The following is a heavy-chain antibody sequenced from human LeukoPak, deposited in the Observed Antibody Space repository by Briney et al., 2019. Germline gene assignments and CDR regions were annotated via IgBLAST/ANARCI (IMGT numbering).Heavy chain of an antibody. Sequence: SVKVSCKASGGTFSSYAISWVRQAPGQGLEWMGGIIPIFGTANYVQKFQGRVTITADESTSTAYMELSSLRSEDTAVYYCARDLWLRLGFLENFFDYWGQGTLVTVSS. CDR1: GGTFSSYA. J-gene: IGHJ4*02. CDR3: ARDLWLRLGFLENFFDY. V-gene: IGHV1-69*13. CDR2: IIPIFGTA. D-gene: IGHD5-12*01.